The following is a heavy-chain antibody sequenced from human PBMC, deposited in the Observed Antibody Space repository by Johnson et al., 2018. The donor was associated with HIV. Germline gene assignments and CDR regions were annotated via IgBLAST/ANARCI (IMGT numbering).Heavy chain of an antibody. V-gene: IGHV3-23*04. Sequence: DVQVVESGGGLVQPGGSLRLSCAASGFTFSKYAMTWVRQAPGKGLEWVSSITGSGVTTYYTNSVKGRFTISRDNSKLFLQMNSLRAEDTAVYYCATIMSYYGRGAFDIWGQGTVVTVSS. D-gene: IGHD3-10*01. CDR1: GFTFSKYA. J-gene: IGHJ3*02. CDR3: ATIMSYYGRGAFDI. CDR2: ITGSGVTT.